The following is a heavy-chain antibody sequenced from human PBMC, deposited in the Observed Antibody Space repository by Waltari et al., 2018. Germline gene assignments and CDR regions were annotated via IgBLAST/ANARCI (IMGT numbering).Heavy chain of an antibody. D-gene: IGHD7-27*01. V-gene: IGHV3-15*01. J-gene: IGHJ4*01. CDR3: TTLDAPWGG. CDR2: IKSKSDGATT. CDR1: GFTFTPAW. Sequence: EVQMVESGGGSMKPGDSLRLSCVASGFTFTPAWLTWVRQAAGKGLEWVGRIKSKSDGATTDFAAPVKGRFSISREDSQNMVFLQMNSLRTEDTAVYYCTTLDAPWGGWGHGTLVTVS.